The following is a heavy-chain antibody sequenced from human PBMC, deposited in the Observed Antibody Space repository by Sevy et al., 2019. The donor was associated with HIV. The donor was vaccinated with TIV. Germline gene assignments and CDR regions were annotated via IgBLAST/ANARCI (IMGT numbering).Heavy chain of an antibody. Sequence: SETLSLTCAVYGGSFSGYYWSWIRQPPGKGLEWIGEINHSGSTNYNPSLKSRVTISVNTSKNQFSLKLSSVTAADTAVYYCARHCTGTSCSHAFDIWGQGTMVTVSS. J-gene: IGHJ3*02. CDR3: ARHCTGTSCSHAFDI. V-gene: IGHV4-34*01. CDR1: GGSFSGYY. CDR2: INHSGST. D-gene: IGHD2-8*02.